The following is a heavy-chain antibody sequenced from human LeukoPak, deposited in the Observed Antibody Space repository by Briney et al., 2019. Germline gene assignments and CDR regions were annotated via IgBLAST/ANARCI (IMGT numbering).Heavy chain of an antibody. CDR2: IYATGST. J-gene: IGHJ4*02. CDR1: GDSIRSYW. Sequence: SETLSLTCDVSGDSIRSYWWGWVRQPAGKGLEWIGRIYATGSTKFNPSLKSRLTMSMDTSTNQFSLKLTSVTAADTAVYSCARQGYTASYYFLDSWSQGTLVTVSS. CDR3: ARQGYTASYYFLDS. V-gene: IGHV4-4*07. D-gene: IGHD1-26*01.